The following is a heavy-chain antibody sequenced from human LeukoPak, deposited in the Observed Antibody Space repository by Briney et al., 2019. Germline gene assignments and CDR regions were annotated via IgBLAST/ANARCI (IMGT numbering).Heavy chain of an antibody. J-gene: IGHJ3*02. V-gene: IGHV4-39*01. Sequence: KPSETLSLTCTASGGSISSSSYYWVWIRQPPGKGLEWIGSIYYSGSTYYNPSLKSRVTISVDTSKNQFSLKLSSVTAADTALYFCARHDADTAGSSGNNYLALHDAFDIWGQGTMVTVSS. CDR1: GGSISSSSYY. CDR3: ARHDADTAGSSGNNYLALHDAFDI. D-gene: IGHD3-22*01. CDR2: IYYSGST.